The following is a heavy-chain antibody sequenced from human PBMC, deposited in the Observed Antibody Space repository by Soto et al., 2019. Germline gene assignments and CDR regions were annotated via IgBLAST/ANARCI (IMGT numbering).Heavy chain of an antibody. Sequence: ASVKVSCKASGYTFTSYYIHWVRQARGQGLEWMGIINPSGGSTSYAQKFQGRVTMTRDTSTSTVYMELSSLRSEDTAVYYCARPDQYSGYDSVPLDGMDVWGQGTTVTVSS. J-gene: IGHJ6*02. CDR1: GYTFTSYY. CDR3: ARPDQYSGYDSVPLDGMDV. CDR2: INPSGGST. V-gene: IGHV1-46*01. D-gene: IGHD5-12*01.